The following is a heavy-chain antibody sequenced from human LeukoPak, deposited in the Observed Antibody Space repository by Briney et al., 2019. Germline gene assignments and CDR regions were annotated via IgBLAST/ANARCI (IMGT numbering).Heavy chain of an antibody. CDR3: ARDFRYSGSYHHWFDP. D-gene: IGHD1-26*01. V-gene: IGHV3-21*01. CDR2: ITRSGTYL. CDR1: GFTFSAYS. J-gene: IGHJ5*02. Sequence: PGGSLRLSCAASGFTFSAYSINWVRPAPGRGLEWVSSITRSGTYLYYADPVKGRFTISRDNAKNSLSLQMNSLRAEDTAVYYCARDFRYSGSYHHWFDPWGQGTLVTVSS.